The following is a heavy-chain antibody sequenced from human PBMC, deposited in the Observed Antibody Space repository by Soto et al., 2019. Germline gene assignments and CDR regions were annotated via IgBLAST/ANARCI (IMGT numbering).Heavy chain of an antibody. Sequence: GGSLRLSCAASGFTFSSYSMNWVRQAPGKGLEWVSYISSSSSTIYYADSVKGRFTISRDNAKNSLYLQMNSLRAEDTAVYYCARDFSDFKPPVVAAKNSYYYYYYMDVWGKGTTVTVSS. D-gene: IGHD2-15*01. CDR2: ISSSSSTI. CDR1: GFTFSSYS. V-gene: IGHV3-48*01. J-gene: IGHJ6*03. CDR3: ARDFSDFKPPVVAAKNSYYYYYYMDV.